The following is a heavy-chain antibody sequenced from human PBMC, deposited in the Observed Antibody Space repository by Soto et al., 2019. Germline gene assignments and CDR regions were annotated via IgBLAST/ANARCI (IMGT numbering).Heavy chain of an antibody. V-gene: IGHV3-30-3*01. CDR3: ARSRSGAVADSSDY. D-gene: IGHD3-10*01. Sequence: QVQLVASGGGVVHLGRSLTLSCAASGFTFNRHAIHWVRQSPGKGLEWVTVISRDGNNKYSADSVKGRFTISRDNAKNTVILQMNSLRREDTAIYYCARSRSGAVADSSDYWGQGTPVTVSS. CDR1: GFTFNRHA. J-gene: IGHJ4*02. CDR2: ISRDGNNK.